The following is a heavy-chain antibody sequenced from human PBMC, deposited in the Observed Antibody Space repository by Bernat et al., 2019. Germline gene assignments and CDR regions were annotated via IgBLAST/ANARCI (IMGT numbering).Heavy chain of an antibody. V-gene: IGHV4-30-4*01. D-gene: IGHD5-18*01. J-gene: IGHJ4*02. CDR1: GGSISSGDYY. CDR2: IYYSGST. CDR3: ASYSSPATRGYSYEFDY. Sequence: QVQLQESGPGLVKPSQTLSLTCTVSGGSISSGDYYWRWIRQPPGKGLEWIGYIYYSGSTYYNPSLKSRVTISVDTSKNQFSLKLSSVTAADTAVYSFASYSSPATRGYSYEFDYWGQGTLVTVSS.